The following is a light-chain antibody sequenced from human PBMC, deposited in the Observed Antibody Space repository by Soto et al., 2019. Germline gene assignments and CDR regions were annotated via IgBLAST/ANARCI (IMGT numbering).Light chain of an antibody. CDR2: ETS. CDR3: QQYSNWPPIT. CDR1: QSVSIH. V-gene: IGKV3-15*01. J-gene: IGKJ5*01. Sequence: ETVMTQSAGTLSLSLGERATLSCMAIQSVSIHLAWYQQRPGQAPRLXIYETSTRANGIPARFSGSRSGTKLTLTISSLQSEVFAIYDGQQYSNWPPITFGQGTRLEI.